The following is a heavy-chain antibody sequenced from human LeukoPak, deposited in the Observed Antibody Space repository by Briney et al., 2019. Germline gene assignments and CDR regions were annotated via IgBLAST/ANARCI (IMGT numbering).Heavy chain of an antibody. CDR2: IYHSGTS. J-gene: IGHJ5*02. D-gene: IGHD1-26*01. V-gene: IGHV4-38-2*02. Sequence: SETLSLTCTVSAYSISDGFVWGWIRQAPGKGLEWIGSIYHSGTSYYNPSLKSRISMSVDTSKNQFSLNLSFVTAADTAVYYCTRLSHVAGAPKVSWFDPWGQGTLVTVSS. CDR3: TRLSHVAGAPKVSWFDP. CDR1: AYSISDGFV.